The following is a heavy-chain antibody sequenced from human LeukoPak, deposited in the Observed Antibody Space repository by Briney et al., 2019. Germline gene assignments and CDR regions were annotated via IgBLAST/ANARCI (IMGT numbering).Heavy chain of an antibody. J-gene: IGHJ4*02. CDR3: ARKDGSSGWYSDY. D-gene: IGHD6-19*01. Sequence: PSETLSLTCTVSGGSISSYYWSWIRQPPGKGLEWIGYIYYSGSTNYNPSLKSRVTISVDTSKNQFSLKLSSVTAADTAMYYCARKDGSSGWYSDYWGQGTLVTVSS. CDR2: IYYSGST. CDR1: GGSISSYY. V-gene: IGHV4-59*12.